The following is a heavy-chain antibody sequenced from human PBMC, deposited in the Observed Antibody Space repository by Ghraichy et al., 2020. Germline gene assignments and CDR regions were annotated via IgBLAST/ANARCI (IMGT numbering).Heavy chain of an antibody. J-gene: IGHJ4*02. D-gene: IGHD2-2*02. CDR3: ARGMRGRDCSSTSCYTGLVY. CDR2: INHSGST. Sequence: SQTLSLTRAVSGGSFSGYYWTWIRQPPRKGLEWIREINHSGSTNYNPSLRIRVTISVDTSKNQFSLKLSSVTAADTAVYYCARGMRGRDCSSTSCYTGLVYWGQGTLVTISS. CDR1: GGSFSGYY. V-gene: IGHV4-34*01.